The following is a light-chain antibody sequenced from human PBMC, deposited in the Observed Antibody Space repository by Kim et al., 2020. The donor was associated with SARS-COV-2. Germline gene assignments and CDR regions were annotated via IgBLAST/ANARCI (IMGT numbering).Light chain of an antibody. CDR3: QQYYTTLPYN. J-gene: IGKJ2*01. CDR1: QSVSYSPNNKNY. V-gene: IGKV4-1*01. Sequence: TINCQSSQSVSYSPNNKNYLAWYQQKPGQPPKLLIYWASTRESGVPDRFSGTGSGTDFTLTISSLQAEDVAVYYCQQYYTTLPYNFGQGTKLEI. CDR2: WAS.